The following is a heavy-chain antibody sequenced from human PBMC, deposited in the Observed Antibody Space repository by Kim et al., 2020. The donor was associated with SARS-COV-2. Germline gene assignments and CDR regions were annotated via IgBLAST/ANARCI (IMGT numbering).Heavy chain of an antibody. J-gene: IGHJ6*02. D-gene: IGHD2-21*01. CDR3: ARGTCFAMDV. CDR2: IDYNGGGTS. Sequence: GGSLRLSCAASGFTFGGHAMHWVRQRPGKGPEWVSCIDYNGGGTSGYADSVKGRFTISRDDAKNSLYLQINSLRPEDTALYYCARGTCFAMDVWGHGTTV. CDR1: GFTFGGHA. V-gene: IGHV3-9*01.